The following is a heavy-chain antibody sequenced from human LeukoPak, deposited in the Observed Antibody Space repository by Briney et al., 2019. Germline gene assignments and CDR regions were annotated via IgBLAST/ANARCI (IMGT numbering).Heavy chain of an antibody. D-gene: IGHD1-26*01. Sequence: PGGSLRLSCAASGXTFSSWVMSWVRQAPGKGLEWVSSISAGGGSTYYAESVKGRFTISRDNSNNTLYLQMNSLRDEDAAVYYCAKPGATGGDYWGQGTLVTVSS. J-gene: IGHJ4*02. CDR3: AKPGATGGDY. V-gene: IGHV3-23*01. CDR2: ISAGGGST. CDR1: GXTFSSWV.